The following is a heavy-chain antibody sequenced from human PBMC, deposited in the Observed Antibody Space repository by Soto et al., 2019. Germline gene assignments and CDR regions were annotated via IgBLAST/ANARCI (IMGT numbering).Heavy chain of an antibody. CDR1: GYSFTNYD. D-gene: IGHD3-10*01. Sequence: ASVKVSCKASGYSFTNYDIHWVRQAAGQGLEWMGWMNPNSGNTGYAQKFQGRVTMTRNTSISTAYMELSSLRSEDTAVYYCARDALWFGELLYRGLGVWGQGTTVTVSS. CDR3: ARDALWFGELLYRGLGV. V-gene: IGHV1-8*01. J-gene: IGHJ6*02. CDR2: MNPNSGNT.